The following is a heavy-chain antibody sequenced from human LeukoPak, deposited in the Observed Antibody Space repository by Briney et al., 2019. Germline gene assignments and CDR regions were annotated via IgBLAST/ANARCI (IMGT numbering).Heavy chain of an antibody. V-gene: IGHV1-18*04. J-gene: IGHJ5*02. CDR2: ISAYNGNT. Sequence: ASVKVSCRASGYTFSNFGITWVRQAPGQGLEWMGWISAYNGNTNYAQKLQGRVTMTTDTSTSTAYMELRSLRSDDTAVYYCARDLPNIVVVPAANWFDPWGQGTLVTVSS. D-gene: IGHD2-2*01. CDR3: ARDLPNIVVVPAANWFDP. CDR1: GYTFSNFG.